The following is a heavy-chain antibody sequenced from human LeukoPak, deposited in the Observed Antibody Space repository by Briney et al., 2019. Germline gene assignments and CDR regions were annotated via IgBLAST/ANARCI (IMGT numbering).Heavy chain of an antibody. V-gene: IGHV3-9*03. Sequence: GRSLRLSCAASGFIFDDYAMHWVRQAPGKGLEWVSGISWNSGSIGYADSVKGRFTISRDNAKNSLYLQMNSLRAEDMALYYCAKDKGYNYGYFDYWGQGTLVTVSS. CDR1: GFIFDDYA. J-gene: IGHJ4*02. CDR2: ISWNSGSI. D-gene: IGHD5-18*01. CDR3: AKDKGYNYGYFDY.